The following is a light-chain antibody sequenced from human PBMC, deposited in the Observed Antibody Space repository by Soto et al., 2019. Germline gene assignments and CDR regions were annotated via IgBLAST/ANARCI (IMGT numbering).Light chain of an antibody. CDR1: ELGDKY. CDR3: QAWDSGTVV. V-gene: IGLV3-1*01. CDR2: QDT. Sequence: SSELAQPPSVSVSPGQTATITCSGDELGDKYTSWYHQKPGQSPVLVIYQDTKRPSGIPERFSGSNSGNTATLTISGTQAMDEADYFCQAWDSGTVVFGGGTKVTVL. J-gene: IGLJ2*01.